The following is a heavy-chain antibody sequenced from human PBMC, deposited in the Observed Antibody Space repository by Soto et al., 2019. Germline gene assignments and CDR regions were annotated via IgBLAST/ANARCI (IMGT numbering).Heavy chain of an antibody. CDR2: MNEDGSEI. V-gene: IGHV3-7*01. CDR3: VRDVGFDYAN. CDR1: GFNFRAYW. Sequence: EVQLVESGGALVQPGGSLRISCVGSGFNFRAYWMSWVRQAPGKGLEWVATMNEDGSEIYYVGSVKGRFAISRDNDENSLHLQMSLVSAEDTGVYFCVRDVGFDYANWGQGTLVTVSS. J-gene: IGHJ4*02. D-gene: IGHD2-2*01.